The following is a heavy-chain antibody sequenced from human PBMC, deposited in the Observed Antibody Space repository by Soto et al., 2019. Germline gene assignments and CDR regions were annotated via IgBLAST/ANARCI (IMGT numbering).Heavy chain of an antibody. V-gene: IGHV3-23*01. CDR1: GFTFSTYA. Sequence: EVQLLESGGGLVQPGGSLRLSCAASGFTFSTYARNWVRQAPGNGLEWVSAISGSGGSIHYADSVKGRFTISRDNSKNTLYLQMNSLRDEDTAVYHGVKGYWKGDVWGQGTTVTVSS. J-gene: IGHJ6*02. D-gene: IGHD1-1*01. CDR2: ISGSGGSI. CDR3: VKGYWKGDV.